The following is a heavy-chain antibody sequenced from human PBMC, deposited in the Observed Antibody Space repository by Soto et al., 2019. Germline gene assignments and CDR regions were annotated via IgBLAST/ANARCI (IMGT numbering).Heavy chain of an antibody. CDR2: IVPMFGTT. Sequence: SVKVSCKAPGDTFNSYGISWVRQAPGQGLEWMGGIVPMFGTTNLALKFEDRVTITADESTSTAYMELSSLRSEDTAVYYCARGGYYDSSGYWSNWFDPWGQGTLVTVSS. J-gene: IGHJ5*02. V-gene: IGHV1-69*13. CDR1: GDTFNSYG. D-gene: IGHD3-22*01. CDR3: ARGGYYDSSGYWSNWFDP.